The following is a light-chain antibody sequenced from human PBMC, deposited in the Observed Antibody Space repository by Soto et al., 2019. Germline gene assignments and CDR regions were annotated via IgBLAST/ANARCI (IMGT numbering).Light chain of an antibody. CDR3: QQYRSSPYT. J-gene: IGKJ2*01. Sequence: ENVLTQSPGTLSLSPGERATLSCRASQSVRSSYLAWYQQRPGHAPRLLIYGASTRATDIPDRFSGSGSGTDFTLTISSLEPEDFAMFYCQQYRSSPYTFGQGTKVEI. CDR2: GAS. V-gene: IGKV3-20*01. CDR1: QSVRSSY.